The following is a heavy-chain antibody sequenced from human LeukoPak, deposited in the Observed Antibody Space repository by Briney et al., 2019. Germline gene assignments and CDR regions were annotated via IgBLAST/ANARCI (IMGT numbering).Heavy chain of an antibody. CDR2: IYSGRTI. CDR3: VRHDGRGGSTMGAFDS. Sequence: SETLSLTCTISAASISSSSHHWGWIRQSPGKGLEWVGSIYSGRTIYYSPSLNSRVTISVVTSKDQFILQLNSVTAADTAVYYCVRHDGRGGSTMGAFDSWGQGSLVTVSS. CDR1: AASISSSSHH. J-gene: IGHJ5*01. D-gene: IGHD3-3*01. V-gene: IGHV4-39*01.